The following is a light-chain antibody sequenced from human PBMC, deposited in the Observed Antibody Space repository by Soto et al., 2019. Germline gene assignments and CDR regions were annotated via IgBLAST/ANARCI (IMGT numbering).Light chain of an antibody. CDR3: QHYGNSPPEYT. J-gene: IGKJ3*01. CDR2: GAS. V-gene: IGKV3-20*01. Sequence: IVLTQSPGTLSLYPGERATLSCRASQSVSSSFLAWYQQRPGQAPRLLIFGASYRATGIPDRFSGTGSGTDFTLTISKLEPEDFAVYYCQHYGNSPPEYTFGPGTKVDIK. CDR1: QSVSSSF.